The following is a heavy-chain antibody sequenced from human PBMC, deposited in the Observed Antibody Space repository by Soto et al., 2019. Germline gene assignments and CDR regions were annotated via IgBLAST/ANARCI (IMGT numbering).Heavy chain of an antibody. V-gene: IGHV3-30*18. J-gene: IGHJ6*02. Sequence: QVQLVESGGGVVQPGRSLRLSCAASGFTFSSYGMHWVRQAPGKGLEWVAVISYDGSNKYYAVSVKGRFTIARDNSKNSPFRQMNSLRAEDTAVYYCAKDLWGVATTKQIYYCGMDVWGQGTTVTVSS. CDR3: AKDLWGVATTKQIYYCGMDV. CDR2: ISYDGSNK. CDR1: GFTFSSYG. D-gene: IGHD5-12*01.